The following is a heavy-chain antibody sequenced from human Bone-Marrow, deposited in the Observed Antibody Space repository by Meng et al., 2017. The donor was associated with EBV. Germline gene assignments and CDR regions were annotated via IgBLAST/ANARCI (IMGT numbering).Heavy chain of an antibody. CDR1: GASISSNNW. CDR2: IYHSGST. D-gene: IGHD3-22*01. CDR3: AKGGGYYYDSSGFHYDY. V-gene: IGHV4-4*02. Sequence: VHRRDAGPGLVKPSVTLSLTCAASGASISSNNWWRWVRQPPGKGLECIGEIYHSGSTNYNPSLKSRVTISVDKSKNQFSLKLSSVTAADTAVYYCAKGGGYYYDSSGFHYDYWGQGTLVTVSS. J-gene: IGHJ4*02.